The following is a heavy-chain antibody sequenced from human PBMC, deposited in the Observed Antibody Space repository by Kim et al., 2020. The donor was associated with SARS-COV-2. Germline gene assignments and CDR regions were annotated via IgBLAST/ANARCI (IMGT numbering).Heavy chain of an antibody. Sequence: SETLSLTCTVSGGSISSYYWSWIRQPPGKGLEWIGYIYYSGSTNYNPSLKSRVTISVDTSKNQFSLKLSSVTAADTAVYYCARLLGGYQYYYYYYGMDVWGQGTTVTVSS. J-gene: IGHJ6*02. V-gene: IGHV4-59*01. CDR2: IYYSGST. CDR1: GGSISSYY. CDR3: ARLLGGYQYYYYYYGMDV. D-gene: IGHD3-22*01.